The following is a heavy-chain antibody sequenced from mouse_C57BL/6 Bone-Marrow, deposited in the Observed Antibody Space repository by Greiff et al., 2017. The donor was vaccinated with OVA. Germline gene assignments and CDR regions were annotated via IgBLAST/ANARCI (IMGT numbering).Heavy chain of an antibody. D-gene: IGHD1-1*01. CDR3: ARDIYCYGRGFDY. J-gene: IGHJ2*01. CDR2: ISDGGSYT. CDR1: GFTFSSYA. V-gene: IGHV5-4*01. Sequence: EVQGVESGGGLVKPGGSLKLSCAASGFTFSSYAMSWVRQTPEKRLEWVATISDGGSYTYYPDNVKGRFTISRDNAKNNLYLQMSHLKSEDTAMYYCARDIYCYGRGFDYWGQGTTLTVSS.